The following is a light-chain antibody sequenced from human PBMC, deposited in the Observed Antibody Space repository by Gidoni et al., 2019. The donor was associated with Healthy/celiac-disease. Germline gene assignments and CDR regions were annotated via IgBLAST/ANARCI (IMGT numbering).Light chain of an antibody. J-gene: IGKJ1*01. V-gene: IGKV1-39*01. CDR2: AAS. Sequence: DIQMTQSPSSLSASVGDRVTITCRASQSISSYLNWYQQKPGKAPKLLIYAASSWQSGVPSRFSGSGSGTDFTLTISSLQPKDFATYYCQQSYSTPRTFGQGTKVEIK. CDR1: QSISSY. CDR3: QQSYSTPRT.